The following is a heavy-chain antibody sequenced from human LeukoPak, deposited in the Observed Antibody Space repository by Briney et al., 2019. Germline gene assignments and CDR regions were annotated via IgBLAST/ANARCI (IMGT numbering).Heavy chain of an antibody. J-gene: IGHJ4*02. CDR2: LSYDGSNE. CDR3: ARGRGSYSADY. V-gene: IGHV3-30-3*01. Sequence: GRSLRLSCAASRFTFSNYPMHWVRQAPGKGLEWVALLSYDGSNEYYADSVKGRFTISKDNSKNTLYLQMSSLRAEDTAVYYCARGRGSYSADYWGQGTLVTVSS. CDR1: RFTFSNYP. D-gene: IGHD1-26*01.